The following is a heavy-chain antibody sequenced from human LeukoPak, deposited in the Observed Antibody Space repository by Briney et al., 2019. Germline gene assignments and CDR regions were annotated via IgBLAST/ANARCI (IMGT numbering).Heavy chain of an antibody. V-gene: IGHV4-4*07. CDR1: SGSINSYY. J-gene: IGHJ4*02. CDR2: IYTTGNT. Sequence: SETLSLTCTVSSGSINSYYWGWVRQPAGRGLEWIGRIYTTGNTNYNPSLKGRLTMSVDTSKRQFSLNLRSVTAADTAIYYCARQGYTASHYFLDYWSQGTLVTVSS. D-gene: IGHD3-16*02. CDR3: ARQGYTASHYFLDY.